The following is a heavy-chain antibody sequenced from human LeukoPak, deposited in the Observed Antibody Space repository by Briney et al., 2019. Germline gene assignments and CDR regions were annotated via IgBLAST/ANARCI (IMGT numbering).Heavy chain of an antibody. CDR1: GYTFTSYD. CDR3: ARGRGCSSTSCYWGYYYYYYMDV. V-gene: IGHV1-8*03. J-gene: IGHJ6*03. D-gene: IGHD2-2*01. Sequence: ASVRVSCKASGYTFTSYDINWVRQATGQGLEWMGWMNPNSGNTGYAQKFQGRVTITRNTSISTAYMELSSLRSEDTAVYYCARGRGCSSTSCYWGYYYYYYMDVWGKGTTVTVSS. CDR2: MNPNSGNT.